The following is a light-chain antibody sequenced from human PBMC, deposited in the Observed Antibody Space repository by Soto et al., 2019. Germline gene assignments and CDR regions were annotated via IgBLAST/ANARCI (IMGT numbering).Light chain of an antibody. CDR2: AAS. V-gene: IGKV1-39*01. CDR1: QSISNY. CDR3: HQSYNTPLT. Sequence: DIQMTQSPSSLSASVGDRVTITCRASQSISNYLNWYQQKPGKAPKLLIYAASSLQSGVPSRFSGSGSGTDFTLTISSLHTEDFATYYCHQSYNTPLTFGGGTKVEIK. J-gene: IGKJ4*01.